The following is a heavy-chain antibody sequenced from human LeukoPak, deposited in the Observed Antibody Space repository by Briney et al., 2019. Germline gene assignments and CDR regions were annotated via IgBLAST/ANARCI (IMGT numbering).Heavy chain of an antibody. V-gene: IGHV4-34*01. J-gene: IGHJ4*02. Sequence: SETLSLTCAVYGGSFSGYYWSWIRQPPGKGLEWIGEINHSGSTNYNPSLKSRVTISVDTSKNQFSLKLSSVTAADTAAYYCARGHSDYDFWSGYYTKKTFDYWGQGTLVTVPS. D-gene: IGHD3-3*01. CDR1: GGSFSGYY. CDR3: ARGHSDYDFWSGYYTKKTFDY. CDR2: INHSGST.